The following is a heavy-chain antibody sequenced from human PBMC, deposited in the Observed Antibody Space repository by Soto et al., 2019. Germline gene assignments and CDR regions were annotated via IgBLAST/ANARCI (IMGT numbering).Heavy chain of an antibody. CDR2: INHSGST. V-gene: IGHV4-34*01. Sequence: QVQLQQWGAGLLKPSETLSLTCAVYGGSFSGYYWSWIRQPPGKGLEWIGEINHSGSTNYNPSLQSRVTISVDTSKNKSSLKLSSVTAADTAVYYCARIQRICSSTRCYLRWFDPWGQGTLVTVSS. CDR3: ARIQRICSSTRCYLRWFDP. J-gene: IGHJ5*02. CDR1: GGSFSGYY. D-gene: IGHD2-2*01.